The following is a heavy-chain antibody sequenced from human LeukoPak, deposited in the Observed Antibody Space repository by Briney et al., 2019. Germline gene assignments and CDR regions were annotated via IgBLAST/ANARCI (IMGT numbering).Heavy chain of an antibody. V-gene: IGHV4-39*01. CDR2: IYYSGST. CDR1: GGSISSSSYY. CDR3: ARHSNMIPVDY. J-gene: IGHJ4*02. D-gene: IGHD3-16*01. Sequence: PSETLPLTCTVSGGSISSSSYYWGWIRQPPGKGLEWIGSIYYSGSTYYNPSLKSRVTISVDTSKNQFSLKLSSVTAADTAVYYCARHSNMIPVDYWGQGTLVTVSS.